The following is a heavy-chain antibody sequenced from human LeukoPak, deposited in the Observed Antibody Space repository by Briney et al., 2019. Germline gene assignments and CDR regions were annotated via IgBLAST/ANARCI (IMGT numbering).Heavy chain of an antibody. CDR1: GYSFTNYW. Sequence: GESLKISCKGSGYSFTNYWIGWVRQMPGKGLEWMGIVYPGDSDTTYSPSFQGQVTFSADKSISTAYLQWSSLKASDTAMYYCARLGCSSTSCLAYPRYYYYYMDVWGKGTTVTVSS. D-gene: IGHD2-2*01. J-gene: IGHJ6*03. CDR3: ARLGCSSTSCLAYPRYYYYYMDV. CDR2: VYPGDSDT. V-gene: IGHV5-51*01.